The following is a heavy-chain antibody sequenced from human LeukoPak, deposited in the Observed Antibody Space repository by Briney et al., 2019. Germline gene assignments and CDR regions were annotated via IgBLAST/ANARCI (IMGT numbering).Heavy chain of an antibody. Sequence: ASVKVSCKASGYTFTGYYMHWVRQAPGQGLEWMGWINPNSGGTNYAQKFQGRVTMTRDTSISTAYMELSRLRSYDTAVYYCATYCSSTSCYIDYWGQGTLVTVSS. CDR1: GYTFTGYY. V-gene: IGHV1-2*02. CDR3: ATYCSSTSCYIDY. J-gene: IGHJ4*02. D-gene: IGHD2-2*02. CDR2: INPNSGGT.